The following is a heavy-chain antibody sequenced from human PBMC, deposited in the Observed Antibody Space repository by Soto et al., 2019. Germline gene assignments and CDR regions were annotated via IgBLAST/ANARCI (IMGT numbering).Heavy chain of an antibody. D-gene: IGHD2-2*02. CDR2: IVWNNGNI. V-gene: IGHV3-9*01. Sequence: EVQLVESGGGLVQPGTSLRPSCAASGFTFDDYAMHWVRQAPGKGLEWVSGIVWNNGNIAYEDSVKGRFIISRDNAKNSLYLQMNSLRTEDTALYYCVRIPAAIGYMDVWGKGTTVTVSS. J-gene: IGHJ6*03. CDR1: GFTFDDYA. CDR3: VRIPAAIGYMDV.